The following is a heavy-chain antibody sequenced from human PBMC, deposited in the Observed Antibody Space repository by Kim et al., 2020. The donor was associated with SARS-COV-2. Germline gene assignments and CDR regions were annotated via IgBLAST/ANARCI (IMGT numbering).Heavy chain of an antibody. D-gene: IGHD3-22*01. CDR3: AKWFPSAHYFDY. V-gene: IGHV4-4*02. J-gene: IGHJ4*02. Sequence: SETLSLTCAVSGGSISSSNWWCWVRQPPGKGLEWIGEIYHSGSTNYNPSLKSRVTISVDKSKNQFSLKLSSVTAADTAVYYCAKWFPSAHYFDYWGQGTLVTVSS. CDR1: GGSISSSNW. CDR2: IYHSGST.